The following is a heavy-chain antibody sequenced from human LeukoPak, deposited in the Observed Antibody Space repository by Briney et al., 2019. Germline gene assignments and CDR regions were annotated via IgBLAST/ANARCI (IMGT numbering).Heavy chain of an antibody. D-gene: IGHD3-22*01. CDR1: GYSISSGYY. CDR3: ARRDNYYDSSGYWFY. V-gene: IGHV4-38-2*01. CDR2: IYHGGST. Sequence: SETLSLTCAVSGYSISSGYYWGWIRQPPGKGLEWIGSIYHGGSTYYNPSLKSRVTISVDTSKNQFSLKLSSVTAADTAVYYCARRDNYYDSSGYWFYWGQGTLVTVSS. J-gene: IGHJ4*02.